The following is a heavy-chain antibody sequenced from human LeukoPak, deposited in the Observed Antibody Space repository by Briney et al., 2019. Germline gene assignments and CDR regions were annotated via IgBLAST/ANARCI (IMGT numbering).Heavy chain of an antibody. V-gene: IGHV4-61*01. J-gene: IGHJ4*02. Sequence: TSETLSLTCTVSGGSVNSGSYYWNWIRQPPGKGLEWIGYIYYSGSTNYNPSLKSRVTISVDTSKNQFSLKLSSVTAADTAVYYCARESSTAILGYFDYWGQGILVTVSS. CDR3: ARESSTAILGYFDY. CDR1: GGSVNSGSYY. D-gene: IGHD2-21*02. CDR2: IYYSGST.